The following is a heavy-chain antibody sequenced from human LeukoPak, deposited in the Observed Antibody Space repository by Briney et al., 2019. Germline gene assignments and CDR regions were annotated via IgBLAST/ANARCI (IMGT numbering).Heavy chain of an antibody. J-gene: IGHJ4*01. CDR1: GDSIGDCDSY. V-gene: IGHV4-61*08. CDR2: IFCSGSP. D-gene: IGHD1-1*01. CDR3: ARVHDPNRFDF. Sequence: PSETLSLTCTVSGDSIGDCDSYWTWIRQTPGKGLEWIGYIFCSGSPTYIPSLKSRLSILVDTSKNEFSLNLRSVTTADTAVYYCARVHDPNRFDFWGRGALVTVSS.